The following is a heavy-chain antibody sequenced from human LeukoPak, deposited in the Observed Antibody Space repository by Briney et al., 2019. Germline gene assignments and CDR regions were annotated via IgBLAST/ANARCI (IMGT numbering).Heavy chain of an antibody. Sequence: SETLSLTCTVSGYSISSGYYWGWVRQPPGKGLQWIESIFRSWTTYYSPTLRRRLSMSLDTSKNQFSLKLTSVTATDTAVYYCVRGRGGLGIYQFEFWGQGALVIVPS. CDR3: VRGRGGLGIYQFEF. V-gene: IGHV4-38-2*02. CDR1: GYSISSGYY. D-gene: IGHD3/OR15-3a*01. J-gene: IGHJ4*02. CDR2: IFRSWTT.